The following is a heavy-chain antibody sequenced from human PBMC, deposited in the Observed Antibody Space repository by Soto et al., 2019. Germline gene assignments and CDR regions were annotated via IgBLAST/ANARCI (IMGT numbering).Heavy chain of an antibody. Sequence: PLETLSLTCTVSGGSVSSGSYYWSWIRQPPGKELEWIGYIYYSGSTNYNPSLKSRVTISVDTSKNQFSLKLSSVSAADTAVYYCASFSVASDAFDIWGQGTMVTVSS. CDR1: GGSVSSGSYY. J-gene: IGHJ3*02. CDR2: IYYSGST. D-gene: IGHD5-12*01. CDR3: ASFSVASDAFDI. V-gene: IGHV4-61*01.